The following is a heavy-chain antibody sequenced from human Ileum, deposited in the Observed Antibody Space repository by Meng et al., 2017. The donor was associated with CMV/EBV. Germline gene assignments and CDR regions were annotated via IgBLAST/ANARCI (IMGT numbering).Heavy chain of an antibody. CDR1: GFTFSTYS. CDR3: ARILEGYDY. Sequence: GGPLRLSCAVSGFTFSTYSMNWVRQAPGKGLEWVSYISSSSSTIYYADSVKGRFTISRDNAKSSLYLQMNSLRAEDTAVYYCARILEGYDYWGLGTLVTVSS. V-gene: IGHV3-48*04. J-gene: IGHJ4*02. CDR2: ISSSSSTI. D-gene: IGHD3-3*01.